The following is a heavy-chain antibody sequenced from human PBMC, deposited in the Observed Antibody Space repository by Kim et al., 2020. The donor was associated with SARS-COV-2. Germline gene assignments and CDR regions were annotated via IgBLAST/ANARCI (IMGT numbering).Heavy chain of an antibody. J-gene: IGHJ6*03. CDR3: VRPSSTICRGYDMDV. CDR1: GFTFSTYW. Sequence: GGSLRLSCAASGFTFSTYWMYWVRQAPGKGLVWVSRVISDGSRTDYADPVKDRFTISRDNAKNTLYLQMNSRRAEDTAVYYCVRPSSTICRGYDMDVWGKWTTVNVSS. D-gene: IGHD2-2*01. V-gene: IGHV3-74*01. CDR2: VISDGSRT.